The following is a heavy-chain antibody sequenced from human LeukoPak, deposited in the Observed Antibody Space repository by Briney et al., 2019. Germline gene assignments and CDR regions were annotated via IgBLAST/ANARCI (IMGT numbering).Heavy chain of an antibody. J-gene: IGHJ6*03. CDR2: IYTSGST. CDR1: GGSISSGSYY. V-gene: IGHV4-61*02. CDR3: GRGRYFDWTYYMDV. D-gene: IGHD3-9*01. Sequence: SETLSLTCTVSGGSISSGSYYWSWIRQPAGKGLEWIGRIYTSGSTNYSPSLKSRVTISVDTSKNQFSLKLSTVTAADTAVYYFGRGRYFDWTYYMDVWGKGTTVTVSS.